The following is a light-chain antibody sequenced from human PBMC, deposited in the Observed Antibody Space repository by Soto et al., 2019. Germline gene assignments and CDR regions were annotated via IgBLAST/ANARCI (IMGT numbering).Light chain of an antibody. CDR2: GAS. CDR3: QQYDNWPPT. V-gene: IGKV3-15*01. J-gene: IGKJ4*01. Sequence: EILMTQSPATLSVSPGERATLSCRASQTISSNLAWYQHKPGQAPRLLFYGASNRATGIPARFTGSGSGTEFTLTISSLQSEDFEVYSCQQYDNWPPTFGGGTKVDIK. CDR1: QTISSN.